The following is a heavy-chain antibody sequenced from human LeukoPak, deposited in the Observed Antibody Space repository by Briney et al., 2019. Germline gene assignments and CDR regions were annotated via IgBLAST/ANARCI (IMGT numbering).Heavy chain of an antibody. Sequence: PGGSLRLSCAASGFSFNTFSMNWVRQAPGKGLEWVSHISSSGSSIYYADSVKGRFTISRDNAKNSLYLQMNSLRADDTAVYYCASAGYLITFGGVIRWGQGSLVTVSS. J-gene: IGHJ4*02. V-gene: IGHV3-48*04. CDR3: ASAGYLITFGGVIR. CDR2: ISSSGSSI. CDR1: GFSFNTFS. D-gene: IGHD3-16*02.